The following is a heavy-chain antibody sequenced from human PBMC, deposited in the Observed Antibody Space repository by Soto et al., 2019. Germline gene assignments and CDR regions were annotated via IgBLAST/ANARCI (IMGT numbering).Heavy chain of an antibody. Sequence: EVQLVESGGGLVQPGGSLRLSCAASGFTVSSNYMSWVRQAPGKGLEWVSVIYSGGSTYYADSVKGRFTISKDNSKNTLYLQRNSLRAEDTAVYYCARIFRGSGAFDYWGQGTLVTVSS. CDR1: GFTVSSNY. J-gene: IGHJ4*02. V-gene: IGHV3-66*01. CDR3: ARIFRGSGAFDY. CDR2: IYSGGST. D-gene: IGHD3-3*01.